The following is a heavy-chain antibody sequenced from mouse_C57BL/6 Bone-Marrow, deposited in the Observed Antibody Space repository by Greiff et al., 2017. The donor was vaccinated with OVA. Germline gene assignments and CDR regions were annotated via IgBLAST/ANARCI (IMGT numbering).Heavy chain of an antibody. CDR1: GFNIKDDY. J-gene: IGHJ2*01. CDR3: TTGRGDY. CDR2: IYPENGDT. Sequence: VQLQQSGAELVRPGASVKLSCTASGFNIKDDYMHWVKQRPEQGLEWIGWIYPENGDTEYASKFQGKATITADTSSNTAYLQLSSLTSEDTAVYYCTTGRGDYWGQGTTLTVSS. V-gene: IGHV14-4*01.